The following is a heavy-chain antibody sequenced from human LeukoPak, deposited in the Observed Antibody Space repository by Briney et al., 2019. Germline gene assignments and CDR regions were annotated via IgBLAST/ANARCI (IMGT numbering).Heavy chain of an antibody. D-gene: IGHD2-15*01. CDR2: ISSSSSYI. Sequence: GGSLRLSCAASGFTFSSYSMNWVRQAPGKGLEWVSSISSSSSYIYYADSVKRRFTISRDNAKNSLYLQMNSLRAEDTAVYYCARDFLDIVVVVAAMADNWFDPWGQGTLVTVSS. CDR1: GFTFSSYS. V-gene: IGHV3-21*01. CDR3: ARDFLDIVVVVAAMADNWFDP. J-gene: IGHJ5*02.